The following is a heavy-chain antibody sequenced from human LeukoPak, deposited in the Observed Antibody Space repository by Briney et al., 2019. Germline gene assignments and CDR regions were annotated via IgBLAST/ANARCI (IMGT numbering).Heavy chain of an antibody. CDR1: GFTFSSYA. CDR2: ISYDGSNK. D-gene: IGHD3-3*01. J-gene: IGHJ4*02. CDR3: ARGDYDFWSGYYSYFDY. Sequence: PGGSLRLSCAASGFTFSSYAMHWVRQAPGKGLEWVAVISYDGSNKYYADSVKGRFTISRDNSKNTLYLQMNSLRAEDTAVYYCARGDYDFWSGYYSYFDYWGQGTLVTVSS. V-gene: IGHV3-30*04.